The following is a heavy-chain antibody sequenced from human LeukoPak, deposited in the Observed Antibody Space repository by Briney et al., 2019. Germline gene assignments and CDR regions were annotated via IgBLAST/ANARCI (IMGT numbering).Heavy chain of an antibody. CDR1: GGSVSSGSYC. CDR3: ARLTLGGSFDY. V-gene: IGHV4-61*01. CDR2: IYYSGST. D-gene: IGHD3-10*01. J-gene: IGHJ4*02. Sequence: SETLSLTCTVSGGSVSSGSYCWSWIRQPPGKGLEWIGYIYYSGSTNYNPSLKSRVTISVDTSKNQFSLKLSSVTAADTAVYYCARLTLGGSFDYWGQGTLVTVSS.